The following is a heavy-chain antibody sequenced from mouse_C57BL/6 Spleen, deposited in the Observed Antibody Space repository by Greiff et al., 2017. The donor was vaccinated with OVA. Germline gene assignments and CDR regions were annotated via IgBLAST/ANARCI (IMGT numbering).Heavy chain of an antibody. CDR3: ARRGYYGSSPWYFDV. J-gene: IGHJ1*03. CDR2: IDPSDSYT. CDR1: GYTFTSYW. D-gene: IGHD1-1*01. V-gene: IGHV1-50*01. Sequence: QVQLQQPGAELVKPGASVKLSCKASGYTFTSYWMQWVKQRPGQGLEWIGEIDPSDSYTNYNQKFKGKAKLTVDTSSSTAYMQLRSLTSEDSAVYYCARRGYYGSSPWYFDVWGTGTTVTVSS.